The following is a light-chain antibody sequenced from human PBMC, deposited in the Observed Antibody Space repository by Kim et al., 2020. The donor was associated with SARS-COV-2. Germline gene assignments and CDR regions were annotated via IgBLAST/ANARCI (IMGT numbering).Light chain of an antibody. Sequence: EIVLTQSPGPLSLSPGERATLSCRASQYVNSYLAWYQQKPGQAPRLLIYDASNRATGIPARFSGSGSGTDFTLTISSLEPEDFALYYCQHRSNWPPAFGQGTRLEIK. V-gene: IGKV3-11*01. CDR3: QHRSNWPPA. J-gene: IGKJ5*01. CDR2: DAS. CDR1: QYVNSY.